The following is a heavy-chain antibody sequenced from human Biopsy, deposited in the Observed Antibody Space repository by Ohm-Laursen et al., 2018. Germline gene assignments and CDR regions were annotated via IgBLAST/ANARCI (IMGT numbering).Heavy chain of an antibody. CDR3: AAYYYDSSGYFYAFHY. J-gene: IGHJ4*02. Sequence: SETLSLTCTVSRGSISSYFWSWIRQPLGKGLEWIGYVSYSGNTKYNPSLKSRVIISADTSKNQFSLKLSSVTAADTAMYYCAAYYYDSSGYFYAFHYWGQGTLVTVSS. CDR1: RGSISSYF. V-gene: IGHV4-59*08. CDR2: VSYSGNT. D-gene: IGHD3-22*01.